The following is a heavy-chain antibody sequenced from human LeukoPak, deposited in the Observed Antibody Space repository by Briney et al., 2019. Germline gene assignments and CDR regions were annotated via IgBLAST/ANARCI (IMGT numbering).Heavy chain of an antibody. V-gene: IGHV4-4*07. CDR2: IYSSGTT. D-gene: IGHD6-19*01. J-gene: IGHJ6*02. Sequence: SETLSLTCNVSGGSISNYYWTWLRQPAGKGLEWIGRIYSSGTTTYNPSLKSRVAMSVDTSRNQFSLKLSSVTAADTAAYYCARVSPIAVAGSSYYYAMDVWGQGTTVTVSS. CDR1: GGSISNYY. CDR3: ARVSPIAVAGSSYYYAMDV.